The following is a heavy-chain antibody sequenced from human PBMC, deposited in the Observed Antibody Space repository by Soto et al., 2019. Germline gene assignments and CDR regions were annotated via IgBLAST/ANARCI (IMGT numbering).Heavy chain of an antibody. CDR1: GFTFSSYA. D-gene: IGHD1-7*01. CDR2: ISYDGSNK. CDR3: ARDGTRYNWNYFWFDP. J-gene: IGHJ5*02. Sequence: QVQLVESGGGVVQPGRSLRLSCAASGFTFSSYAMHWVRQAPGKGLEWVAVISYDGSNKYYADSVKGRFTISRDNSKNTLYLQMNSLRAEDTAVYYCARDGTRYNWNYFWFDPWGQGTLVTVSS. V-gene: IGHV3-30-3*01.